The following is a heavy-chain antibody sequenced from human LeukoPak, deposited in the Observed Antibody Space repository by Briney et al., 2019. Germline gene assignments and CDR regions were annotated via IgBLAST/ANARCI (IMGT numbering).Heavy chain of an antibody. CDR3: ASGVGHIVVVIAIPFYYYYYMDV. J-gene: IGHJ6*03. CDR1: GFTFSNYG. Sequence: GGSLRLSCAASGFTFSNYGMHWVRQAPGKGLEWVAVISYDESNKWYADSVKGRFTTSRDNSQNTLSLQMNSLRAEDTAVYYCASGVGHIVVVIAIPFYYYYYMDVWGKGTTVTVSS. D-gene: IGHD2-21*01. CDR2: ISYDESNK. V-gene: IGHV3-30*03.